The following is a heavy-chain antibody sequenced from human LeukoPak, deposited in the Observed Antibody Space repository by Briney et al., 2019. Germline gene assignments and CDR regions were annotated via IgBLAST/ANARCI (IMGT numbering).Heavy chain of an antibody. CDR2: ISSSGSTI. Sequence: GGSLRLSCAASGFTFSDYYMSWIRQAPGKGLEWVSYISSSGSTIFYADSVKGRFTISRDNAKNSLYLQMNSLRAEDSAVYYCARVLLYYDSSATTYYYYGMDVWGQGTTVTVSS. J-gene: IGHJ6*02. CDR3: ARVLLYYDSSATTYYYYGMDV. CDR1: GFTFSDYY. V-gene: IGHV3-11*04. D-gene: IGHD3-22*01.